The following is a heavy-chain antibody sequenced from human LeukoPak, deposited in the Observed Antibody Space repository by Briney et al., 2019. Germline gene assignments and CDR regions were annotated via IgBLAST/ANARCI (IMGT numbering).Heavy chain of an antibody. V-gene: IGHV3-7*01. CDR3: AKVGTWELQRVFEN. CDR2: VGRDGSEK. J-gene: IGHJ4*02. Sequence: GGSLRLSCAASGFTSSDYWMTWVRQVPGKGLEWVANVGRDGSEKNYVDSVEGRFTISRDNAKKSLDLGMNSLRVEDTALYYCAKVGTWELQRVFENWGQGTLVTVSS. D-gene: IGHD1-26*01. CDR1: GFTSSDYW.